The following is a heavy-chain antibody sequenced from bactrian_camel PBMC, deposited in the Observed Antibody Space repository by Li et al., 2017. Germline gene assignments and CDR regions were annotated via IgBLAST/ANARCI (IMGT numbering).Heavy chain of an antibody. J-gene: IGHJ4*01. Sequence: DVQLVESGGGLVQPGGSLTLSCAASGFTFSKYYMTWVRQAPGKGLEWVSIINRGGTTYYADSMKGRFIISRDNATNTVYLQMNSLKPEDTAVYYCVSLVGRPLVHQGTQVTVS. D-gene: IGHD2*01. CDR2: INRGGTT. CDR1: GFTFSKYY. V-gene: IGHV3S40*01.